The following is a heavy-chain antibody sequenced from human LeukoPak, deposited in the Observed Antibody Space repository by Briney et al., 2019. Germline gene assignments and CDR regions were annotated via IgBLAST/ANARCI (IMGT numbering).Heavy chain of an antibody. J-gene: IGHJ2*01. D-gene: IGHD1-26*01. Sequence: TSVKVSCKASGFTFTSSAMQWVRQARGQRLEWIGWIVVGSGNTNYAQKFQERVTITRDMSTSTAYMELSSLRSEDTAVYYCAAPTYSGGYYGWYFDLWGRGTLVTVSS. CDR2: IVVGSGNT. CDR3: AAPTYSGGYYGWYFDL. V-gene: IGHV1-58*02. CDR1: GFTFTSSA.